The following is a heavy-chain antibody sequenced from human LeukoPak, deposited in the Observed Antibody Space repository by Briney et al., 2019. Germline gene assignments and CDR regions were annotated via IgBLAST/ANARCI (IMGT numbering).Heavy chain of an antibody. J-gene: IGHJ6*03. D-gene: IGHD4-11*01. CDR2: IYTSGST. Sequence: PSETLSLTCTVSSGAFSNYYWSWIRQPAGKGLEWIGRIYTSGSTNYNPSLKSRVTISVDTSKNQFSLKLSSVTAADTAVYYCARDAFSNYRDYYYMDVWGKGTTVTVSS. V-gene: IGHV4-4*07. CDR3: ARDAFSNYRDYYYMDV. CDR1: SGAFSNYY.